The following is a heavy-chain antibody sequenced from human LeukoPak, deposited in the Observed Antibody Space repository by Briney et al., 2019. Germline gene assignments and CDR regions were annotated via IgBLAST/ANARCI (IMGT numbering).Heavy chain of an antibody. CDR3: ARGYSSSYRIDY. CDR1: GFTFSNYW. CDR2: INTDGSST. D-gene: IGHD6-6*01. J-gene: IGHJ4*03. Sequence: GGSLRLSCAASGFTFSNYWMHWVRQAPGKGLVWVSRINTDGSSTTYADSVKGRFTITRDNAKDTLYLQMNSLSAEDTAVYYCARGYSSSYRIDYWGQGTTVTVSS. V-gene: IGHV3-74*01.